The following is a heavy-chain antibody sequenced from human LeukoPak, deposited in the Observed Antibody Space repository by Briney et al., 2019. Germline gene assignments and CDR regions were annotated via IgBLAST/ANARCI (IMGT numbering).Heavy chain of an antibody. J-gene: IGHJ4*02. CDR3: ATDLWAFFDY. CDR1: GYTLTELS. D-gene: IGHD7-27*01. V-gene: IGHV1-24*01. Sequence: ASVKVSCKVSGYTLTELSMHWVRQAPGKGLEWMGGFDPEDGETSYAQEFQGRVTMTEHTSTDTAYMELSSLRSEDTAVYYCATDLWAFFDYWGQGTLVTVSS. CDR2: FDPEDGET.